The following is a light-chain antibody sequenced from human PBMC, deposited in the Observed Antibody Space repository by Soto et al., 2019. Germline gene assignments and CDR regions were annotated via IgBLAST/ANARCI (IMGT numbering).Light chain of an antibody. J-gene: IGKJ2*01. V-gene: IGKV3-11*01. CDR2: DAY. CDR3: QQRSNWPLT. Sequence: EIVLTQSPATLYLSPGERATLSCMASQSVSSYLALYQQKPGQAHRLLSYDAYNRATGIPARFSGRGSGTDFTLTISSLEPEDFAVYSCQQRSNWPLTFGRGTKLEIK. CDR1: QSVSSY.